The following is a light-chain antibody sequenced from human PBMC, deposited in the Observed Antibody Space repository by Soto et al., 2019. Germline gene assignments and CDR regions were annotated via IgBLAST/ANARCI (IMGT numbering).Light chain of an antibody. J-gene: IGKJ1*01. CDR2: GAS. CDR1: QSVSSNY. Sequence: EIVFTQAPGTLSLSPGERATLSCRASQSVSSNYLAWYQQRPGQSPRLLIYGASTRASGIPDRFSGSGSGTDFTLTISRLEPEDFAVYYCQQYGSLSWTFGQGTKV. CDR3: QQYGSLSWT. V-gene: IGKV3-20*01.